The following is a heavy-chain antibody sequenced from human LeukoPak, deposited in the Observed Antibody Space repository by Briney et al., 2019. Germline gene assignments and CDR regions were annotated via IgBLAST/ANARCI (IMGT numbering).Heavy chain of an antibody. D-gene: IGHD4-17*01. CDR1: GYSFTSYY. Sequence: ASVKVSCKASGYSFTSYYLHWVRQAPGQGLGWMGIINPSGGSTSYAQKFQGRVTMTRDTSTSTVYMELGNLRSEDTAVYYCARNYGDLDYWGQGTLVTVSS. CDR2: INPSGGST. CDR3: ARNYGDLDY. J-gene: IGHJ4*02. V-gene: IGHV1-46*01.